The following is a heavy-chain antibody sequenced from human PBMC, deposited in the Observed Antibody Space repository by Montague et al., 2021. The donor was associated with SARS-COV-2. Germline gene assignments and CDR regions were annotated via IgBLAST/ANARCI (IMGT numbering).Heavy chain of an antibody. Sequence: SETLSLTCAVYGGSFSGYYWSWIRQPPGKGLEWIGEINHSGSTNYNPYLKSRVTISVDTSKNKFSLKLRSVTAADTAVYYCARKAGLRLTMGRGVHGVYGMNVWGQGTTVTVSS. CDR1: GGSFSGYY. CDR2: INHSGST. V-gene: IGHV4-34*01. J-gene: IGHJ6*02. D-gene: IGHD3-10*01. CDR3: ARKAGLRLTMGRGVHGVYGMNV.